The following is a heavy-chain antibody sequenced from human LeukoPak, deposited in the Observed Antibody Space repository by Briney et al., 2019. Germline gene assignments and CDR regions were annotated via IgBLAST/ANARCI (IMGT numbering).Heavy chain of an antibody. J-gene: IGHJ4*02. V-gene: IGHV3-9*01. CDR2: ISWNSGSI. Sequence: GGSLRLSCAASGFTFDDYAMHWVRQAPGKGLEWVSGISWNSGSIGYADSVKGRFTISRDNAKDSLYLQMNSLRAEDTALYYCAKGGSSGWRGSYYFDYWGQGTLVTVSS. CDR1: GFTFDDYA. CDR3: AKGGSSGWRGSYYFDY. D-gene: IGHD6-19*01.